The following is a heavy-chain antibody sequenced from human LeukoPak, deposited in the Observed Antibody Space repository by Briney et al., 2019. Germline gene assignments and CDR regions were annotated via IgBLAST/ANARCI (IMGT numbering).Heavy chain of an antibody. V-gene: IGHV4-59*01. J-gene: IGHJ4*02. CDR3: AGQWASYFDY. CDR1: GGSINNYY. D-gene: IGHD1-26*01. Sequence: SETLSLTCTVSGGSINNYYWSWIRQPLGKGLEWIGYIYYSGSTNYNPSLKSRVTISVDTSKNQFSLKLSSVTAADTAVYYCAGQWASYFDYWGQGTLVTVSS. CDR2: IYYSGST.